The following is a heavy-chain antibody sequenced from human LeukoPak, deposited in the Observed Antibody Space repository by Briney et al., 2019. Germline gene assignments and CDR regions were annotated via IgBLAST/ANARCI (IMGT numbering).Heavy chain of an antibody. CDR3: ARLDSSSWSGGSPRYYFDY. Sequence: ASETLSLTCTVSGGSISTNYWSWIRQPPGMGLEWIGYIYYSGSTNYNPSLRSRVTISVDTSKNQFSLKLSSVTAADTAVYYCARLDSSSWSGGSPRYYFDYWGQGTLVTVSS. V-gene: IGHV4-59*08. CDR2: IYYSGST. CDR1: GGSISTNY. D-gene: IGHD6-13*01. J-gene: IGHJ4*02.